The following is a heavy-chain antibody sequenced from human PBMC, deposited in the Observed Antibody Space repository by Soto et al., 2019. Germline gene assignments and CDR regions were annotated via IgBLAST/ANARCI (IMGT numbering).Heavy chain of an antibody. CDR3: AKDPLGQTVTTLDY. D-gene: IGHD4-17*01. V-gene: IGHV3-30*18. CDR1: GFTFSSYG. Sequence: QVQLVESGGGVVQPGRSLRLSCAASGFTFSSYGMHWVRQAPGKGLEWVAVISYDGSNNYYAESVKGRFTISTDHSKNTLYLQMNSLRAEDTAVYYCAKDPLGQTVTTLDYWGQGTLVTVSS. CDR2: ISYDGSNN. J-gene: IGHJ4*02.